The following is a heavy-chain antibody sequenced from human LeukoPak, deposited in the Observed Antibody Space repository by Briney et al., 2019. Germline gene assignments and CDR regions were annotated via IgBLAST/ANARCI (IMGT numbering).Heavy chain of an antibody. V-gene: IGHV1-18*01. D-gene: IGHD6-19*01. CDR2: ISAYNGNT. Sequence: ASVKVSCKASGYTFTSYGISWVRQAPGQGLEWMGWISAYNGNTNYAQKLQDRVTMTTDTSTSTAYMELRSLRSDDTAVYYCARDTMRKARAVAGTNDYWGQGTLVTVSS. J-gene: IGHJ4*02. CDR1: GYTFTSYG. CDR3: ARDTMRKARAVAGTNDY.